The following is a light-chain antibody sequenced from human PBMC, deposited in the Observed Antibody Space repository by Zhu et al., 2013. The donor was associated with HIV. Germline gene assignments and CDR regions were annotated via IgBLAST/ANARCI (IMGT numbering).Light chain of an antibody. Sequence: DIQMTQSPSSLSASVGDRVTITCRASQSITSFLNWYQQKPGKAPKLLIYSASNLQSGVPSRFSGSGSGTEFTLTISSLQPDDFATYYCQQYNSYSRTFGQGTKVEIK. CDR2: SAS. V-gene: IGKV1-5*01. J-gene: IGKJ1*01. CDR3: QQYNSYSRT. CDR1: QSITSF.